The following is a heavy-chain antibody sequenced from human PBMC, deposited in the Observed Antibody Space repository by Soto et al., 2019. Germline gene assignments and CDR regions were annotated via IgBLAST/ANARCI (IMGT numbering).Heavy chain of an antibody. J-gene: IGHJ5*02. CDR2: ISYSGST. Sequence: PSETLSLTCTVTGASISSGGYFWTWIRQHPWKGLEWIGYISYSGSTNYNPSLKSRVTISVDTSKNQYSLNLSSVTAADTAVYYCARQDCSGHFCYPLGFGPWGQGTLVTSPQ. CDR1: GASISSGGYF. D-gene: IGHD2-15*01. V-gene: IGHV4-31*03. CDR3: ARQDCSGHFCYPLGFGP.